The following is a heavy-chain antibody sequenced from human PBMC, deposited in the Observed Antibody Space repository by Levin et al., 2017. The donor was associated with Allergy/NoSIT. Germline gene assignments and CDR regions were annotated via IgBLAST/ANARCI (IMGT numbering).Heavy chain of an antibody. V-gene: IGHV3-33*01. Sequence: GGSLRLSCAASGFTFSSYGMHWVRQAPGKGLEWVAVIWYDGSNKYYADSVKGRFTISRDNSKNTLYLQMNSLRAEDTAVYYCAREGTTVGALDYWGQGTLVTVSS. CDR1: GFTFSSYG. D-gene: IGHD4-23*01. CDR3: AREGTTVGALDY. J-gene: IGHJ4*02. CDR2: IWYDGSNK.